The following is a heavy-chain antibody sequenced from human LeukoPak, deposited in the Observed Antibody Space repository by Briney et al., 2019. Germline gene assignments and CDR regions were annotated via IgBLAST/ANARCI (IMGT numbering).Heavy chain of an antibody. CDR3: ARDKISSSWNFDY. J-gene: IGHJ4*02. CDR2: IYYSGST. Sequence: SETLSLTCTVSGGSISSYYWSWIRQPPGKGLEWIGYIYYSGSTNYNPSLKSRVTISVDTSKNQFSLKLSSVTADDTAVYYCARDKISSSWNFDYWGQGTLVTVSS. V-gene: IGHV4-59*01. D-gene: IGHD6-13*01. CDR1: GGSISSYY.